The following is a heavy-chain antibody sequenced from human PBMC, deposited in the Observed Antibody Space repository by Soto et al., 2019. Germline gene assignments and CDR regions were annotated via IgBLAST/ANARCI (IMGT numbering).Heavy chain of an antibody. J-gene: IGHJ6*02. CDR1: GFTFSSYW. Sequence: GGSLRLSCAAAGFTFSSYWMHWVRQAPGKGLVWVSRINSAGSSTSYADCVKGRFTIYRDNAKNTLYLQMISLRAEDTAVYYCARSLRKGDWNYNGMDVWGQGTTVTVSS. CDR3: ARSLRKGDWNYNGMDV. CDR2: INSAGSST. V-gene: IGHV3-74*01. D-gene: IGHD2-21*02.